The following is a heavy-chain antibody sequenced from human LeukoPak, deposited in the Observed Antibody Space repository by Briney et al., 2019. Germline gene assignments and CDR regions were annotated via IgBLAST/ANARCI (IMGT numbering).Heavy chain of an antibody. J-gene: IGHJ4*02. D-gene: IGHD3-10*01. CDR3: ARVGVRGDVIADFDY. CDR1: GYTFTDYY. Sequence: ASVKVSCKASGYTFTDYYIHWVRQAPGQGLKWMGWINPNSGGTNYAQKFQGRVTMTRDTSISTAYTELSRVTSDDTAVYYCARVGVRGDVIADFDYWGQGTLVTVSS. V-gene: IGHV1-2*02. CDR2: INPNSGGT.